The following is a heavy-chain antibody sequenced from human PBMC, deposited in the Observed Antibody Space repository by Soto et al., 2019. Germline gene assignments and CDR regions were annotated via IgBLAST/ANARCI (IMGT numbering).Heavy chain of an antibody. Sequence: TLSLTCTVSGGSISSGGYYWSWIRQHPGKGLEWIGYIYYSGSTYYNPSLKSRVTISVDTSKNQFSLKLSSVTAADTAVYYCARLREMATPDFDYWGQGTLVTVSS. CDR1: GGSISSGGYY. J-gene: IGHJ4*02. V-gene: IGHV4-31*03. D-gene: IGHD5-12*01. CDR2: IYYSGST. CDR3: ARLREMATPDFDY.